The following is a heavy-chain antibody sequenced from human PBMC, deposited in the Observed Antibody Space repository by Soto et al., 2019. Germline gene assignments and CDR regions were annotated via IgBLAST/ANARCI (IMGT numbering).Heavy chain of an antibody. V-gene: IGHV3-30*18. CDR2: ISYDGSNK. CDR3: AKGLGPKKTALSGDYYYGMDV. CDR1: GFTFSSYG. Sequence: GGSLRLSCAASGFTFSSYGMHWVRQAPGKGLEWVAVISYDGSNKYYADSVKGRFTISRDNSKNTLYLQMNSLRAEDTAVYYCAKGLGPKKTALSGDYYYGMDVWGQGTTVTVSS. D-gene: IGHD7-27*01. J-gene: IGHJ6*02.